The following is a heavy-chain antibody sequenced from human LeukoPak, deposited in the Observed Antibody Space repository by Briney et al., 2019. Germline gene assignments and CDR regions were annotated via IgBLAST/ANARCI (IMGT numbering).Heavy chain of an antibody. D-gene: IGHD6-19*01. CDR2: ISYDGSNK. CDR3: ARDGGRNSGWYLEQDYYYGMDV. J-gene: IGHJ6*04. Sequence: GGSLRLSCAASGFTFSSYAMHWVRQAPGKGLEWVAVISYDGSNKYYADSVKGRFTISRDNSKNTLYLQMNSLRAEDTAVYYCARDGGRNSGWYLEQDYYYGMDVWGKGTTVTVSS. V-gene: IGHV3-30*04. CDR1: GFTFSSYA.